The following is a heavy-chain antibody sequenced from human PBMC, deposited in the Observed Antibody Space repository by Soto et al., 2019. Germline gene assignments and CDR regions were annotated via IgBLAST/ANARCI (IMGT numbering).Heavy chain of an antibody. V-gene: IGHV1-46*01. CDR1: GYTFTTYY. Sequence: QVQLVQSGAEVKKPGASVRVSCKASGYTFTTYYLHWLRQAPGQGLEWMGIIDPRAGSASHAQNFQGRVTMTRDTSTRTVYMDLRRLSSEDTAVYYCARAGYYDSSGYDGFDIWGQGTMVTVSS. J-gene: IGHJ3*02. CDR3: ARAGYYDSSGYDGFDI. CDR2: IDPRAGSA. D-gene: IGHD3-22*01.